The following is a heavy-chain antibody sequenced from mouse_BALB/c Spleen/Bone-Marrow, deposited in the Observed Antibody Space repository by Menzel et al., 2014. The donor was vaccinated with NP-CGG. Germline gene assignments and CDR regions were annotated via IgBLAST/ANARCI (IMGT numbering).Heavy chain of an antibody. CDR3: ARRGGYPWFAY. Sequence: VHLVESGAELTRPGASVKISCKATGYTFRNYWIEWVKQRPGHGLEWIGEILPGSYSTNYNEKLKGKATFTADTSSNTAYMQLSSLTSEDSAVYYCARRGGYPWFAYWGQGTLVTVSA. CDR1: GYTFRNYW. J-gene: IGHJ3*01. D-gene: IGHD2-2*01. V-gene: IGHV1-9*01. CDR2: ILPGSYST.